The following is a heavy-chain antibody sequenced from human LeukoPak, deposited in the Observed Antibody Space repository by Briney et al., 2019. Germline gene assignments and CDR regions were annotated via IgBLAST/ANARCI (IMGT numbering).Heavy chain of an antibody. CDR3: AKPASYGYGGRFDY. D-gene: IGHD5-18*01. V-gene: IGHV3-23*01. Sequence: PGRSLRLSCAASGFTFDDYAMHWVRQAPGKGLEWVSAISGSDTRTYYADSLKGRFTISRDNSKNTLYLQMNSLRAEDTAVYYCAKPASYGYGGRFDYWGQGTLVTVSS. J-gene: IGHJ4*02. CDR1: GFTFDDYA. CDR2: ISGSDTRT.